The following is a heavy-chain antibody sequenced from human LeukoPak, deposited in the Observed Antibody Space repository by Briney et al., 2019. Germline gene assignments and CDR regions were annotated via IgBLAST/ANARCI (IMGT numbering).Heavy chain of an antibody. CDR2: IYYSGST. J-gene: IGHJ4*02. Sequence: SETLSLTCTVSGGSISSSSYYWGWIRQPPGKGLEWIGSIYYSGSTYYNPSLKSRVTISVDTSKNQFSLKLSSVTAADTAVYYCARPRSIAAAGTGAGYYFDYWGQGTLVTVSS. V-gene: IGHV4-39*01. CDR1: GGSISSSSYY. D-gene: IGHD6-13*01. CDR3: ARPRSIAAAGTGAGYYFDY.